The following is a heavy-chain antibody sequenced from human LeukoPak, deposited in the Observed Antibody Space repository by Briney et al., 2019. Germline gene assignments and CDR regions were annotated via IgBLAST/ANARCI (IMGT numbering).Heavy chain of an antibody. J-gene: IGHJ4*02. CDR1: GVSISNYY. D-gene: IGHD5-12*01. Sequence: SETLSLTCSVSGVSISNYYWSWIRQPAEKGLEWIGRIYSSGSANYNPSLMGRVTMSVDTSKNRFSLKLSSVTAADTAVYYCARGAAIMSDYFDYWGQGVLVTVSS. V-gene: IGHV4-4*07. CDR3: ARGAAIMSDYFDY. CDR2: IYSSGSA.